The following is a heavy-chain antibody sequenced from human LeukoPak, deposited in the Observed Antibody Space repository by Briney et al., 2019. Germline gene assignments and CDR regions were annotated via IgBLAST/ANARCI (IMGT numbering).Heavy chain of an antibody. CDR3: ARDGYYDSSGYALDAFDI. J-gene: IGHJ3*02. Sequence: TGGSLRPSCAASGFTFSDYAMNWVRQAPGKGLEWVSGISGSGGSTYYADSVKGRFTISRDNAKNSLYLQMNSLRAEDTAVYYCARDGYYDSSGYALDAFDIWGQGTMVTVSS. CDR2: ISGSGGST. CDR1: GFTFSDYA. V-gene: IGHV3-23*01. D-gene: IGHD3-22*01.